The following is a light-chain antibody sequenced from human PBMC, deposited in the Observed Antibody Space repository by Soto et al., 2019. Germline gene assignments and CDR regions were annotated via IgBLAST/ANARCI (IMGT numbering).Light chain of an antibody. V-gene: IGLV2-14*01. CDR1: SRDVGGYKY. Sequence: QSALTQPASVSGSPGQSITISCTGTSRDVGGYKYVSWYQQHPGKAPKLMIYEVSYRPSGVSNRFSGSKSGNTASLTISGLQAEDEADYYCSSYTSSSHCVFGTGTKSPS. CDR2: EVS. CDR3: SSYTSSSHCV. J-gene: IGLJ1*01.